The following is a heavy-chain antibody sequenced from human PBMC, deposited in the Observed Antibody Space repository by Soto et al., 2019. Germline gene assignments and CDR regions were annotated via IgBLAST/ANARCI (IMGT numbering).Heavy chain of an antibody. V-gene: IGHV1-18*01. Sequence: GASVKVSCKASGYTFTSYGISWVRQAPGQGLEWMGWISPEDGETNYAQKFQGRVTMTEDTSTDTAYMELSSLRSEDTAVYYCATLRLNYYYYYMDVWGKGTTVTVSS. D-gene: IGHD3-3*01. CDR3: ATLRLNYYYYYMDV. CDR1: GYTFTSYG. J-gene: IGHJ6*03. CDR2: ISPEDGET.